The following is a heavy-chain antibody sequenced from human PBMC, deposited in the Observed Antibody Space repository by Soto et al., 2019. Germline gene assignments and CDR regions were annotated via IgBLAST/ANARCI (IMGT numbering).Heavy chain of an antibody. Sequence: EVQLLDSGGGLVQPGGSLRLSCAASGFTFSDYAMSWLRQPPGKGLEWVSAISGSGDRTYYADSVKGRFTISRDNSKNTLYLQMNSLRAEDSAVYYCVRERSGYSYADSWGQATLVTVSS. D-gene: IGHD5-18*01. CDR2: ISGSGDRT. V-gene: IGHV3-23*01. CDR1: GFTFSDYA. CDR3: VRERSGYSYADS. J-gene: IGHJ4*02.